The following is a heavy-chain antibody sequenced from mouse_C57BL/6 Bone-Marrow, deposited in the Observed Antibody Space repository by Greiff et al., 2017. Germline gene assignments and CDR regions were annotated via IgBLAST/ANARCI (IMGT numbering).Heavy chain of an antibody. CDR2: IYPGDGDT. D-gene: IGHD3-2*02. CDR3: TTFQLKPWFAY. J-gene: IGHJ3*01. Sequence: VMLVESGPELVKPGASVKISCKASGYAFSSSWMNWVKQRPGKGLEWIGRIYPGDGDTNYNGKFKGKATLTADTSSNTAYLQLSSLTSEDTAVYYCTTFQLKPWFAYWGQGTLVTVSA. V-gene: IGHV1-82*01. CDR1: GYAFSSSW.